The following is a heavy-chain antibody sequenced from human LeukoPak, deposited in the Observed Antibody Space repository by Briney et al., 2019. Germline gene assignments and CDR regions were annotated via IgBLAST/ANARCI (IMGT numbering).Heavy chain of an antibody. V-gene: IGHV1-2*06. J-gene: IGHJ4*02. D-gene: IGHD3-22*01. CDR2: INPNNGGT. CDR1: GYTFTGYY. Sequence: GASVKVSCKASGYTFTGYYMHWVRQAPGQGLEWMGRINPNNGGTNYAQKFQARVTMTRDTSISTAYMELRRLRSDDTAVYYCARGGPYYYDSSGYYIGYWGQGTLVTVSS. CDR3: ARGGPYYYDSSGYYIGY.